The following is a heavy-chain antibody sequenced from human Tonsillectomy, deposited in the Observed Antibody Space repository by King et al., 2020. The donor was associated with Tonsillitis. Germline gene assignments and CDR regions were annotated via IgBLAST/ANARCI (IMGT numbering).Heavy chain of an antibody. J-gene: IGHJ6*03. V-gene: IGHV3-23*04. CDR2: ISGSGGSK. D-gene: IGHD3-22*01. CDR1: GFTFGSYA. CDR3: AKDFYDSSGYYYYYYYMDV. Sequence: DVQLVESGGGLVQPGGSLRLSCAASGFTFGSYAMSWVRQAPGKGLEWVSAISGSGGSKYYADSVKGRFTISRDSSKNTLCLQINSLRAEDTAVYYCAKDFYDSSGYYYYYYYMDVWGKGTTIPVPS.